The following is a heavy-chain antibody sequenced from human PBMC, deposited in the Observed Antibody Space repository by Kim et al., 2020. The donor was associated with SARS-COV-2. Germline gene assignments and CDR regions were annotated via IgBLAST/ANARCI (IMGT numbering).Heavy chain of an antibody. CDR1: GFTFSDHY. Sequence: GGSLRLSCAASGFTFSDHYMDWVRQAPGKGLQWVGRSRNRANGYITTYAASVTGRFTISRDEPKNLLRLQMDSLKVDDTAVYYCVRASLASRPSWDSWGRGTLVTVSS. D-gene: IGHD6-6*01. CDR2: SRNRANGYIT. V-gene: IGHV3-72*01. J-gene: IGHJ4*02. CDR3: VRASLASRPSWDS.